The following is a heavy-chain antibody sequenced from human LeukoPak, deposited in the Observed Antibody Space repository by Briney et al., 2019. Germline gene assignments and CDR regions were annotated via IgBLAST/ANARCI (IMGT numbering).Heavy chain of an antibody. V-gene: IGHV1-46*01. D-gene: IGHD1-26*01. CDR2: INPSGGST. J-gene: IGHJ2*01. Sequence: GASVKVSCKASGYTFTSYYMHWVRQAPGQGLEWMGIINPSGGSTSYAQKFQGRVTMTRDTSTSTVYMELSSLRSEDTAVYYCARGAGPTRGGSPWYFDLWGRGTLVTVSS. CDR1: GYTFTSYY. CDR3: ARGAGPTRGGSPWYFDL.